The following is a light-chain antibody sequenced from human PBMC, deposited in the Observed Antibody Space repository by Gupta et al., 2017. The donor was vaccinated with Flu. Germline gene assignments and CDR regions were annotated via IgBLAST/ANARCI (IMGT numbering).Light chain of an antibody. Sequence: QSALTQPASVPGSPGQSITISCHGASSDVGGFHYVSWYQQHPGEAPRLIIYEVSNRPSGISNRFSGSKSGNAASLTISGLQTEDEGDYYCSSYTTSSTPWVFGGGTRLTVL. CDR2: EVS. V-gene: IGLV2-14*01. CDR3: SSYTTSSTPWV. CDR1: SSDVGGFHY. J-gene: IGLJ3*02.